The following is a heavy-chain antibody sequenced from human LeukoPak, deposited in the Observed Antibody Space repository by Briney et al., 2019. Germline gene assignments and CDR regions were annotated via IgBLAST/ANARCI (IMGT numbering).Heavy chain of an antibody. CDR3: ARGDGSGSYYNY. V-gene: IGHV6-1*01. D-gene: IGHD3-10*01. CDR1: GHSVFSNSAA. J-gene: IGHJ4*02. CDR2: TYYRAKWHN. Sequence: SQTLSLTCAISGHSVFSNSAAWNWIRHPPSRGLQALGSTYYRAKWHNDHAVSVKSRISINPYTSKNQSSQQENSVAPEDTAVYYCARGDGSGSYYNYWGQGTLVTVSS.